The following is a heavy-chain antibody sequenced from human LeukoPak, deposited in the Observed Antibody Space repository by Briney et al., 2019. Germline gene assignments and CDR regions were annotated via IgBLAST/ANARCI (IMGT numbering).Heavy chain of an antibody. V-gene: IGHV3-23*01. Sequence: GGSLRLSCAASGFTVSSNYMSWVRQAPGKGLEWVSGISDSGGSTYYADSVKGRFTISRDNSKKQLFLQVDSLRVEDTAVYYCAKGKINHDGAFDAWGQGTRVTVSS. CDR3: AKGKINHDGAFDA. CDR1: GFTVSSNY. CDR2: ISDSGGST. D-gene: IGHD3-16*01. J-gene: IGHJ3*01.